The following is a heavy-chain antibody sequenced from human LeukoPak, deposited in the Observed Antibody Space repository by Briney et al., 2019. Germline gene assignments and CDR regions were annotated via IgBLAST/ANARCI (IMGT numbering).Heavy chain of an antibody. CDR3: ARGKLGYYYYHMDA. CDR2: IIPILGIA. CDR1: GGTFSSYA. D-gene: IGHD3-3*02. V-gene: IGHV1-69*04. J-gene: IGHJ6*03. Sequence: GASVKVSCKASGGTFSSYAINWVRQAPGQGPEWMGRIIPILGIANYAQKFQGRVTITADKSTSTAYMELSSLRSEDTAVYYCARGKLGYYYYHMDAWGKGTTVTVSS.